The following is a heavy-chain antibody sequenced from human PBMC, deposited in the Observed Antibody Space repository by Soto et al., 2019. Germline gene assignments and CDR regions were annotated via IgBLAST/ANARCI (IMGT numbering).Heavy chain of an antibody. CDR2: ISWNSGSI. Sequence: GGSLRLSCAASGFTFDDYAMHWVRQAPGKGLEWVSGISWNSGSIGYADSVKGRFTISRDNAKNSLYLQMNSLRAEDTALYYCAKAPVGTIFGVVIKWDYFDYWGQGTLVTVSS. D-gene: IGHD3-3*01. CDR1: GFTFDDYA. V-gene: IGHV3-9*01. CDR3: AKAPVGTIFGVVIKWDYFDY. J-gene: IGHJ4*02.